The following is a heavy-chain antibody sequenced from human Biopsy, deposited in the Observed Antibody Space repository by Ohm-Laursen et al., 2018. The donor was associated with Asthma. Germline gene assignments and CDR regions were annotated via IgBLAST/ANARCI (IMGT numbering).Heavy chain of an antibody. CDR3: ARQSGQEYGDSIPFDT. V-gene: IGHV3-30*13. J-gene: IGHJ3*02. Sequence: SLRLSCSASGFVFSQCGMHWVRQGPGKGLAWVGVISKDANTQDYADSVKGRFTIARDNSRNRLYLQINSLTVEDSAVYFCARQSGQEYGDSIPFDTWGQGTKVAVSS. CDR1: GFVFSQCG. D-gene: IGHD3-22*01. CDR2: ISKDANTQ.